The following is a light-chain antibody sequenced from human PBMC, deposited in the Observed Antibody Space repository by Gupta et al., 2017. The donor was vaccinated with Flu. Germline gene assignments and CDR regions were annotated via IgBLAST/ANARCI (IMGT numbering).Light chain of an antibody. Sequence: QSVLTQPPSVSAAPGQKVTISCFGSSSNIGNKFVSWYQQLPGTAPKLLIYENNKRPSGIPDRFSGSKSGTSATLGITGLQTGDEADYYCGTWDTRLSAEGFGGGTKLTGL. CDR3: GTWDTRLSAEG. V-gene: IGLV1-51*02. J-gene: IGLJ2*01. CDR1: SSNIGNKF. CDR2: ENN.